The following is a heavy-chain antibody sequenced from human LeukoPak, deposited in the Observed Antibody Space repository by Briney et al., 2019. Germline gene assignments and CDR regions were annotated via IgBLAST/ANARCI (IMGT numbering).Heavy chain of an antibody. CDR2: ISSSGSTI. D-gene: IGHD3-10*02. J-gene: IGHJ6*04. CDR3: AELGITMIGGV. V-gene: IGHV3-48*03. Sequence: GGSLSLSCAASGFTFSSYEMNWVGQAPGKGLEGVSYISSSGSTIYYPDSVKGRFTIARDNTKNSLYLKMISLTDADTAVYYCAELGITMIGGVWGKGTTVTISS. CDR1: GFTFSSYE.